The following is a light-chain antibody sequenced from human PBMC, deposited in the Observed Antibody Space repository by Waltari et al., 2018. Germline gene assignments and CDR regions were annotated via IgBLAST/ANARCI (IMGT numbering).Light chain of an antibody. Sequence: EIVLTPSPGTLSLSPGERATLSCRASQSVSSSSLAWYQQKPGQAPRLLIYGASSRATGIPDRFSGSGSGTDFTLTIGRLEPEDFAVYYCQQYGRTFGPGTKVDIK. V-gene: IGKV3-20*01. CDR3: QQYGRT. CDR2: GAS. CDR1: QSVSSSS. J-gene: IGKJ3*01.